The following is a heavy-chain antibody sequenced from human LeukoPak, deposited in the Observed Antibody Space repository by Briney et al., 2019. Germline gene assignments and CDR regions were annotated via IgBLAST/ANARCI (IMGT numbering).Heavy chain of an antibody. Sequence: PSETLSLTCAVYGGSFSGYYWSWIRQPPGKGLEWIGEINHSGSTNYNPSLKSRVTISVDTSKNQFSVKLSSVTAADTAVYYCARRGFDYYGSGRTFDYWGQGTLVTVSS. CDR1: GGSFSGYY. D-gene: IGHD3-10*01. CDR2: INHSGST. V-gene: IGHV4-34*01. J-gene: IGHJ4*02. CDR3: ARRGFDYYGSGRTFDY.